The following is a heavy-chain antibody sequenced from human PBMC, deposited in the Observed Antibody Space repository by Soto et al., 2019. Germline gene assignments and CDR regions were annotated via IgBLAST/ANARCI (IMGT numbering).Heavy chain of an antibody. CDR3: ARHGGGGYYYYYMDV. CDR1: GGSISSYY. D-gene: IGHD3-16*01. Sequence: QVQLQESGPGLVKPSETLSLTCTVSGGSISSYYWSWIRQPPGKGLEWIGYIYYSGSTNYNPSLKSRVTISVDPSKNQFSLKLGSVSAADTAVYYWARHGGGGYYYYYMDVWGKGTTVTVSS. V-gene: IGHV4-59*08. CDR2: IYYSGST. J-gene: IGHJ6*03.